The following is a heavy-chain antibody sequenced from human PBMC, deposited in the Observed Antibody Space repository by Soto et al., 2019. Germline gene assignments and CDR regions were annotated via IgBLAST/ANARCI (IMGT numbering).Heavy chain of an antibody. V-gene: IGHV4-31*03. J-gene: IGHJ2*01. Sequence: QVQLQESGPGLVKPSQTLSLTCTVSGGSFRSGGYYWTWIRQKPGRGLEWIGYIYSNGNTEYNPSLKTRLSISLDTSENKLSLRLSSVTAADTAVYYCSRTVMNIDRGGTEPIYWAFELWGRGTLVTVSS. CDR2: IYSNGNT. D-gene: IGHD1-26*01. CDR3: SRTVMNIDRGGTEPIYWAFEL. CDR1: GGSFRSGGYY.